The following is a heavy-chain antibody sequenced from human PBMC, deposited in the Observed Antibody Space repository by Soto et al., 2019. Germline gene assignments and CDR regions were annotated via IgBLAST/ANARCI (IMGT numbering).Heavy chain of an antibody. V-gene: IGHV4-59*08. CDR3: ARREWLVHWFDP. J-gene: IGHJ5*02. CDR2: IYYSGST. D-gene: IGHD6-19*01. CDR1: GGSISSYY. Sequence: SETLSLTCTVSGGSISSYYWSWIRQPPGKGLEWIGYIYYSGSTNYNPSLKSRVTISVDTSKNQFSLKLSSVTAADTAVYYCARREWLVHWFDPWGQGTLVTVSS.